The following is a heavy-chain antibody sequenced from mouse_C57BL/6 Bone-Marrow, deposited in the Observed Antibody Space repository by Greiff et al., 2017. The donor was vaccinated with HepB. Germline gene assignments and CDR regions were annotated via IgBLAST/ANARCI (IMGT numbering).Heavy chain of an antibody. D-gene: IGHD1-1*01. CDR3: ARGILLRFAY. J-gene: IGHJ3*01. CDR1: GYTFTDYN. CDR2: INPNNGGT. V-gene: IGHV1-22*01. Sequence: EVQLQQSGPELVKPGASVKMSCKPSGYTFTDYNMHWVKQSHGKSLEWIGYINPNNGGTSDNQKFKGKATLTVNKSSRTAYMELRSLTSEDSAVYYCARGILLRFAYWGQGTLVTVSA.